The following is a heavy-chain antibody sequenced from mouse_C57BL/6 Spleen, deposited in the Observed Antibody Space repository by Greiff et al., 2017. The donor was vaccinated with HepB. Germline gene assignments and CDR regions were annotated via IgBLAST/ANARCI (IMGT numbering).Heavy chain of an antibody. J-gene: IGHJ2*01. D-gene: IGHD1-1*01. CDR1: GYTFTEYT. Sequence: VQGVESGAELVKPGASVKLSCKASGYTFTEYTIHWVKQRSGQGLEWIGWFYPGSGSIKYNEKFKDKATLTADKSSSTVYMELSRLTSEDSAVYFCARHEGGYYYGSSFYFDYWGQGTTLTVSS. CDR2: FYPGSGSI. CDR3: ARHEGGYYYGSSFYFDY. V-gene: IGHV1-62-2*01.